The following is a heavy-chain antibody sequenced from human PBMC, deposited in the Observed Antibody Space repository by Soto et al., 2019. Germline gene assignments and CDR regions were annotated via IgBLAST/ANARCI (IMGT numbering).Heavy chain of an antibody. Sequence: SETLSLTCAVYGGSFSGYYWSWIRQPPGKGLEWIGEINHSESTNYNPSLKSRVTISVDTSKNQFSVKLKSVTAANTAVYDCARGTDIVVVVAATPNWFDPWGQGTLVTVSS. CDR3: ARGTDIVVVVAATPNWFDP. CDR1: GGSFSGYY. D-gene: IGHD2-15*01. J-gene: IGHJ5*02. CDR2: INHSEST. V-gene: IGHV4-34*01.